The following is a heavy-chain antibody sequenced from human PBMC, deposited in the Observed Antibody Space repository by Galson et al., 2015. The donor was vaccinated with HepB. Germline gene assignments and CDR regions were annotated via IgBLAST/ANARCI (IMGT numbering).Heavy chain of an antibody. CDR3: ATDSSGSPTVAYFDY. CDR1: GGTFSSYA. Sequence: SVKVSCKASGGTFSSYAISWVRQAPGQGLEWMGGIIPIFGTANYAQKFQGRVTITADESTSTAYMELSSLRSEDTAVYYCATDSSGSPTVAYFDYWGQGTLVTVSS. D-gene: IGHD3-22*01. J-gene: IGHJ4*02. CDR2: IIPIFGTA. V-gene: IGHV1-69*13.